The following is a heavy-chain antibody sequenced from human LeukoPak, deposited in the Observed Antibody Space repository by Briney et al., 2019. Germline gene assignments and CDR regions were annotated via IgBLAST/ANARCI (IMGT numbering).Heavy chain of an antibody. Sequence: PGGSLRLSCAASGFTFSSYGMHWVRQAPGKGLEWVAVTWYDGSNKYYADSVKGRFTISRDNSKSTLYLQMNSLRAEDTAVYYCAREPPGPSRWFDYWGQGTLVTVSS. V-gene: IGHV3-33*01. CDR1: GFTFSSYG. CDR3: AREPPGPSRWFDY. J-gene: IGHJ4*02. CDR2: TWYDGSNK. D-gene: IGHD6-13*01.